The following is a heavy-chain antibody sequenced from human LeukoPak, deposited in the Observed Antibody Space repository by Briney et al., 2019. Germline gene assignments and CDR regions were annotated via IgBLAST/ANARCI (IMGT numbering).Heavy chain of an antibody. CDR2: INHSGST. J-gene: IGHJ4*02. Sequence: SETLSLTCAVYGGSFSGYYWSWIRQPPGKGLEWIGEINHSGSTNYNQSLKSRVTISVDTSKNQFSLKLSSVTAADTAVYYCARGGLGYCSSTSCRTPYFDYWGQGTLVTVSS. CDR3: ARGGLGYCSSTSCRTPYFDY. V-gene: IGHV4-34*01. D-gene: IGHD2-2*01. CDR1: GGSFSGYY.